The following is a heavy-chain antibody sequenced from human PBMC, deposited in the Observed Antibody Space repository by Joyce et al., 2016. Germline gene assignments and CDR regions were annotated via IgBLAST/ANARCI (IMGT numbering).Heavy chain of an antibody. CDR1: GFTFSNYG. J-gene: IGHJ4*02. Sequence: QGQLVESGGGVVQPGRSLRLSCAASGFTFSNYGMHWSRLAPGKGLEWVAVISYDGSNKHYGDSVKGRFTISRDNSKNTLYLQMNSLRAEDTAVYYCAGGILTGYFDYWGQGTLVTVSS. CDR2: ISYDGSNK. CDR3: AGGILTGYFDY. D-gene: IGHD3-9*01. V-gene: IGHV3-30*03.